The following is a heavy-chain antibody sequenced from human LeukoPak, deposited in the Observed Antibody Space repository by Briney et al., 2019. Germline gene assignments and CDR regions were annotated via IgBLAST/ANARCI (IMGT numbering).Heavy chain of an antibody. J-gene: IGHJ4*02. CDR1: GGSFSGYY. D-gene: IGHD1-26*01. CDR3: AGSTNSGSYLVWYYFDY. Sequence: PSETLSLTCAVYGGSFSGYYWSWIRQPPGKGLEWIGEINHSGSTNYNPSLKSRVTISVDTSKNQFSLKLSSVTAADTAVYYCAGSTNSGSYLVWYYFDYWGQGTLVTVSS. V-gene: IGHV4-34*01. CDR2: INHSGST.